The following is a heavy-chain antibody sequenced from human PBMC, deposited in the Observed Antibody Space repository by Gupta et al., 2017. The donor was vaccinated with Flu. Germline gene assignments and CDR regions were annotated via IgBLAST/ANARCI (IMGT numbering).Heavy chain of an antibody. D-gene: IGHD2-2*01. Sequence: ISWVRQMPGKGLEWMGRIDPSDSYTNYSPSFQGHVTISADKSISTAYLQWSSLKASDTAMYYCARLEDVVPAALYAFDIWGQGTMVTVSS. CDR3: ARLEDVVPAALYAFDI. J-gene: IGHJ3*02. CDR2: IDPSDSYT. V-gene: IGHV5-10-1*01.